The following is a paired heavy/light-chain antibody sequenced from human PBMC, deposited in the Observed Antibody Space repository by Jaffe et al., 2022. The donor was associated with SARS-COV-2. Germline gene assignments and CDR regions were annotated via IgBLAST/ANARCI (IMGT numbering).Heavy chain of an antibody. Sequence: QLQLQESGPGLVRPWETLSLTCTVSGGSISNTYYYWAWLRQPPGKGLEWIGSINYSGTTYYSPSFETRVTISVDTAKNQFSLRVTSVTAADTAVYFCARNPPAVYYFDYWGQGALVTVSS. V-gene: IGHV4-39*01. CDR2: INYSGTT. J-gene: IGHJ4*02. CDR3: ARNPPAVYYFDY. CDR1: GGSISNTYYY.
Light chain of an antibody. CDR3: SSYTGSNTV. V-gene: IGLV2-14*01. CDR1: SSDVGGYDY. CDR2: EVS. J-gene: IGLJ2*01. Sequence: QSALTQPASVSGSPGQSITISCTGSSSDVGGYDYVSWYQHHPGKAPKLMIYEVSNRPSGVSYRFSASKSGNTASLTISGLQGEDEADYYCSSYTGSNTVFGGGTKLTVL.